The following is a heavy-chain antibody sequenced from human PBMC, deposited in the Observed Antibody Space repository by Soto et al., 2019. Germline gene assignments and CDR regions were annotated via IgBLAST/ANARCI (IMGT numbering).Heavy chain of an antibody. D-gene: IGHD5-12*01. CDR3: AATVATRPN. J-gene: IGHJ4*02. CDR1: GFTFSTNW. V-gene: IGHV3-74*01. CDR2: IKSDGSIT. Sequence: EVQLVQSGGGLVQPGGSLRLSCAASGFTFSTNWMHWVRQAPGKGPVWVSRIKSDGSITNYADAVKGRFTISRDNAKNTLDLQMDSLRTEDTAVYYCAATVATRPNWGQGTLVTVSS.